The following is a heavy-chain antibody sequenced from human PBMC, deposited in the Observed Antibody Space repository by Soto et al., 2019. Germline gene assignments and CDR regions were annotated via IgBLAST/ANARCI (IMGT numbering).Heavy chain of an antibody. CDR3: ARGGGYSSTSYYYYGMDV. CDR1: GGSISSYY. V-gene: IGHV4-59*01. CDR2: IYYSGST. J-gene: IGHJ6*02. D-gene: IGHD5-18*01. Sequence: SETLSLTCTVSGGSISSYYWSWIRQPPGKGLEWIGYIYYSGSTNYNPSLKSRVTISVDTSKNQFSLKLSSVTAADTAVYYCARGGGYSSTSYYYYGMDVWGQGNTVTVSS.